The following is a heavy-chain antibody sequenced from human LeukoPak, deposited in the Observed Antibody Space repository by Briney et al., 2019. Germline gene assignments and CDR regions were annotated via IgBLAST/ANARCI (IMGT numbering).Heavy chain of an antibody. V-gene: IGHV3-9*01. CDR1: GFTFDDYA. J-gene: IGHJ1*01. D-gene: IGHD6-19*01. Sequence: GGSLRLSCAASGFTFDDYAMHWVRQAPGKGLEWVSGISWNSGSIGYADSVKGRFTISRDNSKNTLYLQMNSLRAEDTAVYYCAKEAISSGWYAEYFQHWGQGTLVTVSS. CDR3: AKEAISSGWYAEYFQH. CDR2: ISWNSGSI.